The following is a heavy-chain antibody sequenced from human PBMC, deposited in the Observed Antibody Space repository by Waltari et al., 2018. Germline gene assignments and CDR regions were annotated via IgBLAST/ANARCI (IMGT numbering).Heavy chain of an antibody. D-gene: IGHD3-16*01. CDR2: IYYSGST. J-gene: IGHJ4*02. CDR1: GGSISSSSYY. CDR3: ANGGAVYYFDY. V-gene: IGHV4-39*01. Sequence: QLQLQESGPGLVKPSETLSLTCTVSGGSISSSSYYWGWIRQPPGKGLEWIGSIYYSGSTYYIPSLKSRVTISVDTSKNQFSLKLSSVTAADTAVYYCANGGAVYYFDYWGQGTLVTVSS.